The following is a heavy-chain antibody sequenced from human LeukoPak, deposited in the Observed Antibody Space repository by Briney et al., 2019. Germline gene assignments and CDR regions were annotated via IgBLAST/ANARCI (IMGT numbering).Heavy chain of an antibody. Sequence: GGSLRLSCAASGFTFSDYYMSWIRKAPGKGLEWVSYISSSGSTIYYADSVKGRFTISRDNAKNSLYLQTNSLRAEDTAVYYCASLLGYCGGDCYSDYWGQGTLVTVSS. J-gene: IGHJ4*02. CDR1: GFTFSDYY. CDR2: ISSSGSTI. V-gene: IGHV3-11*01. D-gene: IGHD2-21*02. CDR3: ASLLGYCGGDCYSDY.